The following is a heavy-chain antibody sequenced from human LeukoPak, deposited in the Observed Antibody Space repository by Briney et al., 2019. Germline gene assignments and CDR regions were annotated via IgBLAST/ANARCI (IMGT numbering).Heavy chain of an antibody. Sequence: ASVKVSCKASGGTFSSYAISWVRRAPGQGLEWMGGIIPIFGTANYAQKFQGRVTITTDESTSTAYMELSSLRSEDTAVYYCARGMVRGVIIYYFDYWGQGTLVTVSS. D-gene: IGHD3-10*01. J-gene: IGHJ4*02. CDR1: GGTFSSYA. V-gene: IGHV1-69*05. CDR2: IIPIFGTA. CDR3: ARGMVRGVIIYYFDY.